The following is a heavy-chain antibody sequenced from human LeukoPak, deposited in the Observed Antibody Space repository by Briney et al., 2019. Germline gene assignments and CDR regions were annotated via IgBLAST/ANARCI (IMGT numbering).Heavy chain of an antibody. CDR1: GFTFSSYG. D-gene: IGHD3-10*01. V-gene: IGHV3-30*03. Sequence: PGRSLRLSCAASGFTFSSYGMHWVRQAPGKGLEWVAVISYDGSNKYYADSVRGRFTISRDNAKNSLYLQMNSLRAEDTAVYYCARVMSTYYYGSGSYESIPYWGQGTLVTVSS. CDR2: ISYDGSNK. CDR3: ARVMSTYYYGSGSYESIPY. J-gene: IGHJ4*02.